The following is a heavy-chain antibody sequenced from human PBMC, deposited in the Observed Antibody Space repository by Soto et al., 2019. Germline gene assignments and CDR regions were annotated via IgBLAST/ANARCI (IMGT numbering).Heavy chain of an antibody. Sequence: GGSLRLSCAASGFTFSSYAMSWVRQAPGKGLEWVSAISGSGGSTYYADSVKGRFTISRDNSKNTLYLQMNSLRAEDTAVYYCAKDYKQQPSPYYYYGMDVWGQGTTVTVSS. V-gene: IGHV3-23*01. D-gene: IGHD6-13*01. J-gene: IGHJ6*02. CDR2: ISGSGGST. CDR1: GFTFSSYA. CDR3: AKDYKQQPSPYYYYGMDV.